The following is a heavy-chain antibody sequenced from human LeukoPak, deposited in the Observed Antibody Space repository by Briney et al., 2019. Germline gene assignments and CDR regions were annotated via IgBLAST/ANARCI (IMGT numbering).Heavy chain of an antibody. CDR1: GFTFSSYA. V-gene: IGHV3-30-3*01. D-gene: IGHD6-19*01. CDR2: ISYDGSNK. Sequence: GRSLRLSCAASGFTFSSYAMHWVRQAPGKGLEWVAVISYDGSNKYYADSVKGRFTISRDNSKNTLYLQMNSLRAEDTAVYYCARVYEQWLSTNYGMGVWGQGTTVTVSS. CDR3: ARVYEQWLSTNYGMGV. J-gene: IGHJ6*02.